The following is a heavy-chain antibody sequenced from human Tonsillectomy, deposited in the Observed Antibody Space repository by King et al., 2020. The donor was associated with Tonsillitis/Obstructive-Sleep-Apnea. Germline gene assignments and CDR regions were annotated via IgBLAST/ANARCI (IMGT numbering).Heavy chain of an antibody. CDR1: GGSVSSGGCY. CDR3: ARRPMRVVVINDAFDL. D-gene: IGHD3-22*01. J-gene: IGHJ3*01. Sequence: PLQESGPGLVKPSETLSLNCTVSGGSVSSGGCYWGWIRQPPGKGLEWIGGLSYRGSTYYNPSLKSRVTISVDASNNQFSLRLSSVTAADMAVYYCARRPMRVVVINDAFDLWGQGTMVTVSS. V-gene: IGHV4-39*01. CDR2: LSYRGST.